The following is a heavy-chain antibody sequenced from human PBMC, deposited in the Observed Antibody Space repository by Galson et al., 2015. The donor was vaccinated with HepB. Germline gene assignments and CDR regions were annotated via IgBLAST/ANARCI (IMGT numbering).Heavy chain of an antibody. CDR1: GFSFSTYG. CDR3: ARVSSAYYGIDY. J-gene: IGHJ4*02. Sequence: SLRLSCAASGFSFSTYGMHWVRQAPGKGLEWVAVISFDGSNIYYADSVKGRFTISRDNSENTVYLQMNSLRAEDTAVYYCARVSSAYYGIDYWGQGTLVTVSS. D-gene: IGHD3-22*01. CDR2: ISFDGSNI. V-gene: IGHV3-30*03.